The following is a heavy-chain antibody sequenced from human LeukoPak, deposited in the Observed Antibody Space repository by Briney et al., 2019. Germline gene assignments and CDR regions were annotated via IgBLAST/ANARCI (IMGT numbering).Heavy chain of an antibody. Sequence: GASVKVSCEASGYTFTSYAMNWVRQAPGQGLEWMGWINTNTGNPTYAQGFTGRFVFSLDTSVSTAYLQISSLKAEDTAVYYCARVVSYGSGSYYALNYYYYYMDVWGKGTTVTVSS. J-gene: IGHJ6*03. CDR1: GYTFTSYA. CDR3: ARVVSYGSGSYYALNYYYYYMDV. V-gene: IGHV7-4-1*02. CDR2: INTNTGNP. D-gene: IGHD3-10*01.